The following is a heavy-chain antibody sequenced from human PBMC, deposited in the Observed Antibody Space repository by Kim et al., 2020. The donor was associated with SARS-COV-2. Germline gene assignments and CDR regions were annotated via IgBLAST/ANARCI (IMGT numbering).Heavy chain of an antibody. Sequence: GGSLRLSCAASGFTFSSYSMNWVRQAPGKGLEWVSSISSSSSYIYYADSVKGRFTISRDNAKNSLYLQMNSLRAEDTAVYYCARDQEMGSGSYYGYYYYYGMDVWGQGTTGTVSS. D-gene: IGHD3-10*01. CDR2: ISSSSSYI. CDR1: GFTFSSYS. V-gene: IGHV3-21*01. J-gene: IGHJ6*02. CDR3: ARDQEMGSGSYYGYYYYYGMDV.